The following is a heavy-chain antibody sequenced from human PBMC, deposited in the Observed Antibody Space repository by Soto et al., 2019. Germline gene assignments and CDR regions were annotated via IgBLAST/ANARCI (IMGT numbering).Heavy chain of an antibody. CDR3: ARHVVRGVTEYSWFDP. CDR2: IFYSGST. J-gene: IGHJ5*02. CDR1: GGSISSSPYY. V-gene: IGHV4-39*01. D-gene: IGHD3-10*01. Sequence: QLQLQESGPGLVKPSETLSLTCTVSGGSISSSPYYWGWIRQPPGKGLEWIGSIFYSGSTYSNPSFKSRVPISADSPTTQCSLKLGSVTAADTAVYYCARHVVRGVTEYSWFDPWGQGTLVTVSS.